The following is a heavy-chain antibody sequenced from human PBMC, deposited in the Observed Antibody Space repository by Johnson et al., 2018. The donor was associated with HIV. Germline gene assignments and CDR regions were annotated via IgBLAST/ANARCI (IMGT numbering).Heavy chain of an antibody. CDR3: ARDEGLDYGASLGAFDI. J-gene: IGHJ3*02. CDR2: IKTDGSNT. Sequence: VQLVESGGGVVQPGRSLRLSCAASGFTFSSYWMHWVRQAPGKGLMWVSNIKTDGSNTNYADSVKGRFTISRDNAKNTVYLQMDSLRDEDTALYYCARDEGLDYGASLGAFDIWGQGTMVTVSS. V-gene: IGHV3-74*01. D-gene: IGHD4-17*01. CDR1: GFTFSSYW.